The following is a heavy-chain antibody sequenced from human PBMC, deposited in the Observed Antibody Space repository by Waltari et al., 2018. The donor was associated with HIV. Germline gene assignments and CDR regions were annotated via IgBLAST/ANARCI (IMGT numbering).Heavy chain of an antibody. J-gene: IGHJ5*02. CDR3: ASEGGGSSNWFDP. D-gene: IGHD1-26*01. V-gene: IGHV4-39*07. Sequence: QLQLQESGPGLVKPSETLSLTCTVSGGSISSSSYYWGWIRQPPGKGLEWIGSIYYSGSTYYNPSLKSRVTISVDTSKNQFSLKLSSVTAADTAVYYCASEGGGSSNWFDPWGQGTLVTVSS. CDR2: IYYSGST. CDR1: GGSISSSSYY.